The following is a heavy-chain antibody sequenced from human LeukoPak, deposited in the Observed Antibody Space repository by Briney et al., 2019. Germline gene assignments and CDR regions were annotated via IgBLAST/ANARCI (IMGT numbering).Heavy chain of an antibody. J-gene: IGHJ4*02. CDR1: GFTFSSYA. D-gene: IGHD3-3*01. V-gene: IGHV3-30*04. CDR3: AGHFGAWHYFDY. Sequence: GGSLTLSCAASGFTFSSYAIHWVRQAPGKGLEWVALTSYDGSTKYSTDSVKGRFTISRDNSKNTLYLQMNSLRPEDTAVYYCAGHFGAWHYFDYWGQGTLVTVSS. CDR2: TSYDGSTK.